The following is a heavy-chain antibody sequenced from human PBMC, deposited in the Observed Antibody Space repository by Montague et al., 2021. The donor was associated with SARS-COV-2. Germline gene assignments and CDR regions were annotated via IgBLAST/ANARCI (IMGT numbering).Heavy chain of an antibody. D-gene: IGHD3-9*01. CDR3: ARTYYDILTGYYNRGAFDI. J-gene: IGHJ3*02. V-gene: IGHV4-59*08. CDR2: IYYSGST. CDR1: GGSISSYC. Sequence: SETLSLTCTVSGGSISSYCWNWIRQPPGKGLEWIGYIYYSGSTXXXPSXXXRVTISVDTSKNQFSLKLSSVTAADTAVYYCARTYYDILTGYYNRGAFDIWGQGTMVTVSS.